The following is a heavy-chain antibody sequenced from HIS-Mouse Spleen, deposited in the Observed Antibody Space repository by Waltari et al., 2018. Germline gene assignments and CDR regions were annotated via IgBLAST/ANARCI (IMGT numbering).Heavy chain of an antibody. CDR1: GYTFTGFY. CDR3: ARGGPITIFGVVTPFDY. D-gene: IGHD3-3*01. V-gene: IGHV1-2*02. J-gene: IGHJ4*02. Sequence: VQLVQSGAEVKKPGASVTVSCKASGYTFTGFYLHWVRPSPGQGLEWMGWINPNSGGTNYAQKFQGRVTMTRDTSISTAYMELSRLRSDDTAVYYCARGGPITIFGVVTPFDYWGQGTLVTVSS. CDR2: INPNSGGT.